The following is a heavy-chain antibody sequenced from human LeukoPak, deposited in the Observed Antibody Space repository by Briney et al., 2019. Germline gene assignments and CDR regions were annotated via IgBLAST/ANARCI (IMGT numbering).Heavy chain of an antibody. CDR2: IYYSGST. J-gene: IGHJ6*03. CDR1: GGSISSYY. CDR3: AREGTLGGYYYYYMDV. V-gene: IGHV4-59*01. Sequence: SETLSLTCTVSGGSISSYYWSWTRQPPGKGLEWIGYIYYSGSTNYNPSLKSRVTISVDTSKNQFSLKLSSVTAADTAVYYYAREGTLGGYYYYYMDVWGKGTTVTVSS. D-gene: IGHD3-16*01.